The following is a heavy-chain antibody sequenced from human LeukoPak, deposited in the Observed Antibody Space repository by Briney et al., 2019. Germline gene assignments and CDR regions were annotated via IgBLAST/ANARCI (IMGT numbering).Heavy chain of an antibody. CDR2: IYYSGST. CDR1: GGSISSSSYY. D-gene: IGHD4-11*01. Sequence: SETLSLTCTVSGGSISSSSYYWGWIRQPPGKGLEWIGSIYYSGSTYYNPSLKSRVTISVDTSKNQFSLKLSSVTAADTAVYYCARQGWGGGYSNYYFGHLDDAFGIWGQGTMVTVSS. CDR3: ARQGWGGGYSNYYFGHLDDAFGI. V-gene: IGHV4-39*01. J-gene: IGHJ3*02.